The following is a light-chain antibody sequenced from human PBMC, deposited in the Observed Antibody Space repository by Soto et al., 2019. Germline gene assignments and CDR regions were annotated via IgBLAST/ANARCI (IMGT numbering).Light chain of an antibody. J-gene: IGLJ2*01. V-gene: IGLV2-8*01. Sequence: QSALTQPPSASGSPGQSVTISCTGTSSDVGGYNYVSWYQQHPGKAPKLMISDVSKRPSGVPDRFSGSKSGNTASLTVSGLQAEDEADYYCSSYAGRNNLVFGGGTQLTVL. CDR3: SSYAGRNNLV. CDR2: DVS. CDR1: SSDVGGYNY.